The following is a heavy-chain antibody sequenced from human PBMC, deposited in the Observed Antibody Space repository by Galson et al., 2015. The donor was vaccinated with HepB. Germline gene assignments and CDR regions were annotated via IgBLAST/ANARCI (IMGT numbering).Heavy chain of an antibody. V-gene: IGHV4-59*13. CDR2: IYYSGST. D-gene: IGHD1-1*01. CDR3: AREIPNGPPADWYFDL. CDR1: GGSISSYY. J-gene: IGHJ2*01. Sequence: SLTCTVSGGSISSYYWSWIRQPPGKGLEWIGYIYYSGSTNYNPSLKSRVTISVDTSKNQFSLKLSSVTAADTAVYYCAREIPNGPPADWYFDLWGRGTLVTVSS.